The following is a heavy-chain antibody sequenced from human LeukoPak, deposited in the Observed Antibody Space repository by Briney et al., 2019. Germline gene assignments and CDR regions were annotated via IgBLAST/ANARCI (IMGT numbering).Heavy chain of an antibody. CDR2: IRGSGDT. CDR1: GFTFSGYA. J-gene: IGHJ4*02. Sequence: PGGSLRLSCAASGFTFSGYAMTWVRQAPGRGLDWLAAIRGSGDTYYADSVKGRFTISRDNSKNMLYLQMNSLRAEDTAVYYCAKTFPYGTTWYGFCDYWGQGALVTVSS. CDR3: AKTFPYGTTWYGFCDY. D-gene: IGHD3-3*01. V-gene: IGHV3-23*01.